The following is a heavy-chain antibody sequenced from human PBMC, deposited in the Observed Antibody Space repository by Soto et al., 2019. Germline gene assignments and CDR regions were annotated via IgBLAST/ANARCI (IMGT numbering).Heavy chain of an antibody. CDR2: IWYDGSNK. CDR1: GFTFSSYG. V-gene: IGHV3-33*01. CDR3: ARQHGGDYFDS. Sequence: QVQLVESGGGVVQPGRSLRLSCAASGFTFSSYGMHWVRQAPGKGLEWVAVIWYDGSNKYYADSVKGRFTISRDNSKNTLYLQMNSLRAEDTAVYYCARQHGGDYFDSWGQGTLVTVSS. J-gene: IGHJ4*02. D-gene: IGHD3-10*01.